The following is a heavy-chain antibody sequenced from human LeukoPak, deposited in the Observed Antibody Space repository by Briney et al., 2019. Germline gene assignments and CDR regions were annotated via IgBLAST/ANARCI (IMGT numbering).Heavy chain of an antibody. CDR2: IYPGDSNT. CDR3: ARQGFVASYGVDV. CDR1: GYSFKNYW. J-gene: IGHJ6*02. V-gene: IGHV5-51*01. Sequence: PGESLKIPCKGSGYSFKNYWIAWVRQMPGKGLEWMGIIYPGDSNTRYNPSFQGQVTISADKSISTAYLQWSSLKASDTAKYYCARQGFVASYGVDVWGQGTTVTVSS.